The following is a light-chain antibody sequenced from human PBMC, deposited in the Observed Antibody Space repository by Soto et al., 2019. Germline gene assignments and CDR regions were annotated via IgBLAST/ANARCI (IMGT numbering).Light chain of an antibody. V-gene: IGKV3D-20*02. CDR3: QQGSNWPSIT. J-gene: IGKJ5*01. CDR2: ATS. Sequence: IVLTPSPGTLSLSPGETAPLSCRASQTVNSDHLAWFQQRPGQAPRLLIFATSRRATDIPDRFSGSGSGTDFTLAIRRLEPEDFAVYYCQQGSNWPSITCGQGIRRGIK. CDR1: QTVNSDH.